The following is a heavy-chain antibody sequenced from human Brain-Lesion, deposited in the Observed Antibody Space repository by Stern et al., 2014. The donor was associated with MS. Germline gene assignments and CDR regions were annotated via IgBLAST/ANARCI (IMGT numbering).Heavy chain of an antibody. Sequence: QVQLGQSGAEVKKPGASVKVSCKVSGYTLTELSMHWVRQAPRKGLEWMGGFDPEDGETIYAQKFQGRVTMTEDTSTDTAYMELSSLRSEDTAVYYCATLSPGAGGNYYRHFDYWGQGTLGTGSA. CDR2: FDPEDGET. CDR3: ATLSPGAGGNYYRHFDY. CDR1: GYTLTELS. J-gene: IGHJ4*02. V-gene: IGHV1-24*01. D-gene: IGHD1-26*01.